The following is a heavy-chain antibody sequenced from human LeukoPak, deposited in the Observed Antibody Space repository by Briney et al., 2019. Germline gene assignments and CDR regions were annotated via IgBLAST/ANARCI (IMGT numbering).Heavy chain of an antibody. CDR2: IIPIFGTA. V-gene: IGHV1-69*05. J-gene: IGHJ4*02. Sequence: ASVKVSCKASGGTFSSYAISWVRQAPGQGLEWMGGIIPIFGTANYAQKFQGRVTLTRDMSTSTDYLELSSLRSEDTAVYYCARPHRRYYDSSGYFDYWGQGTLVTVSS. CDR3: ARPHRRYYDSSGYFDY. D-gene: IGHD3-22*01. CDR1: GGTFSSYA.